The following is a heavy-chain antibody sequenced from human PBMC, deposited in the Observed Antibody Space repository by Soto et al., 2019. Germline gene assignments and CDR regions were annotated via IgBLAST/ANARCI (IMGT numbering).Heavy chain of an antibody. J-gene: IGHJ4*02. V-gene: IGHV3-23*01. Sequence: GGSLRLSCAASGFTFSSYAMSWVRQAPGKGLEWVSGISGSGVSTHYADSVKGRFTISRDNSKNTLYLQMNSLRAEDTAVYYCAKEVGYSSGYDYFDYWGQGTLVTASS. CDR2: ISGSGVST. D-gene: IGHD6-19*01. CDR3: AKEVGYSSGYDYFDY. CDR1: GFTFSSYA.